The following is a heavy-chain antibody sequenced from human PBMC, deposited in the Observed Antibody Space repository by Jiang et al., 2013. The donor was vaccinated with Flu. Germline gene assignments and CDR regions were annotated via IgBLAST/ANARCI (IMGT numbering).Heavy chain of an antibody. Sequence: VQLVESGAEVKKPGDSIKISCKASGYPFSAYFIHWVRQAPGQRLEWMGIINPTGGAADYAQKFKGRVTMTSDASTSTVYMELGNLRSDDTAVYYCARDAVVAAATAWFDP. CDR3: ARDAVVAAATAWFDP. CDR2: INPTGGAA. CDR1: GYPFSAYF. J-gene: IGHJ5*02. V-gene: IGHV1-46*01. D-gene: IGHD2-15*01.